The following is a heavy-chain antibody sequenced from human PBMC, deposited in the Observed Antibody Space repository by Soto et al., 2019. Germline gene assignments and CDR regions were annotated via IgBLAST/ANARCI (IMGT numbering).Heavy chain of an antibody. CDR2: IKPSGGAT. CDR3: SRDTRSISGVAQTPFAF. V-gene: IGHV1-46*01. J-gene: IGHJ4*02. CDR1: GYTFANDY. D-gene: IGHD3-3*01. Sequence: QVQLVQSGAEVKEPGASVKVSCKASGYTFANDYIHWVRQVPGQGLEWMGRIKPSGGATLYAQQFQGRVTMTRDTSTNTLYMDLSSLRSDDTAMYYCSRDTRSISGVAQTPFAFWGQGTLVTVSS.